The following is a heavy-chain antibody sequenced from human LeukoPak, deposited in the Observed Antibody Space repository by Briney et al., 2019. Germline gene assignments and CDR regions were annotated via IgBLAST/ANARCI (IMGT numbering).Heavy chain of an antibody. CDR1: GDSISSDYYY. Sequence: MSSERLSLTCTVSGDSISSDYYYWAWIRQPPGKGLEWVGSIYYSGSTYYNPSLQSRVTVSVDTSKNQFSLKLSSVAAADTAVYYCARRKRSGCSSTSCLLNWFDPWGQG. J-gene: IGHJ5*02. D-gene: IGHD2-2*01. CDR3: ARRKRSGCSSTSCLLNWFDP. CDR2: IYYSGST. V-gene: IGHV4-39*01.